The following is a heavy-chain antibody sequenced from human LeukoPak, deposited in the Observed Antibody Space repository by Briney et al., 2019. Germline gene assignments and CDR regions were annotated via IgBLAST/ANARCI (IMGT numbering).Heavy chain of an antibody. CDR3: ARAGIWDYSDTSGYHNGAFDI. Sequence: ASVKVSCKTSGYTFTGYYMHWVRQAPGQGLEWMGWINPNSGGTNYAQKFQGRVTMTRDTSISTADMELSRLRSDDTAVYYCARAGIWDYSDTSGYHNGAFDIWGQGTMVTVSS. D-gene: IGHD3-22*01. CDR2: INPNSGGT. V-gene: IGHV1-2*02. CDR1: GYTFTGYY. J-gene: IGHJ3*02.